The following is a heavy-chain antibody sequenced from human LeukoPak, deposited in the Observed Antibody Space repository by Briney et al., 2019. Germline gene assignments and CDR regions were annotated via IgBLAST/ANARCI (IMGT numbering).Heavy chain of an antibody. Sequence: SQTLSLTCAISGDSVSSNSAAWNWIRQSPSRGLEWLGRTYYRSKWYNDYAVSVKSRITINPDTSKNQFSLQLNSVTPEDTAVYYCARAETGGIAVAGTNWFDPWGQGTLVTVSS. CDR3: ARAETGGIAVAGTNWFDP. V-gene: IGHV6-1*01. D-gene: IGHD6-19*01. J-gene: IGHJ5*02. CDR1: GDSVSSNSAA. CDR2: TYYRSKWYN.